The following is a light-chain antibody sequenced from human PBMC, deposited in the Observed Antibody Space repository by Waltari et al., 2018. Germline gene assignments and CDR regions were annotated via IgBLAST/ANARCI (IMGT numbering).Light chain of an antibody. CDR3: SSFTRTNSWV. V-gene: IGLV2-14*03. Sequence: HSALAQPASVSGSPGQSITISCTGTSSDVGGYNYVSWYQQHPGKAPRLMIYDVNNRHSGVSNRFSGSKSGNTASLTISGLQAEDEADYYCSSFTRTNSWVFGGETKLTVL. CDR2: DVN. J-gene: IGLJ3*02. CDR1: SSDVGGYNY.